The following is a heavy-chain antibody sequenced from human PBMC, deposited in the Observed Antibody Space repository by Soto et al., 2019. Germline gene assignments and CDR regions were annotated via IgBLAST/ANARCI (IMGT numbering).Heavy chain of an antibody. J-gene: IGHJ4*02. CDR2: IYYSGST. V-gene: IGHV4-31*03. CDR3: ARSTPDYGSGSAPFDY. CDR1: GGSISSGGYY. Sequence: QVQLQESGPGLVKPSQTLSLTCTVSGGSISSGGYYWSWIRQHPEKGLEWIGYIYYSGSTYYNPSLKSRVTISVDTSKNQFSLKLSSVTAADTAVYYCARSTPDYGSGSAPFDYWGQGTLVTVSS. D-gene: IGHD3-10*01.